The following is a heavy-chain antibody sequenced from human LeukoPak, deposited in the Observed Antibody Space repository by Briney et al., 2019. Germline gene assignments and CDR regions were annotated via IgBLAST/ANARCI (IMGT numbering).Heavy chain of an antibody. V-gene: IGHV5-51*01. CDR3: ARHGCSSTSCDARYYYYGMDV. D-gene: IGHD2-2*01. CDR1: GYSFTSYW. CDR2: IYPGDSDT. Sequence: GESLEISFKGSGYSFTSYWIGWVRPMPGKGLEWMGIIYPGDSDTRYSPSFQGQVTISADKSISTAYLQWSSLKASDTAMYYCARHGCSSTSCDARYYYYGMDVWGQGTTVTVSS. J-gene: IGHJ6*02.